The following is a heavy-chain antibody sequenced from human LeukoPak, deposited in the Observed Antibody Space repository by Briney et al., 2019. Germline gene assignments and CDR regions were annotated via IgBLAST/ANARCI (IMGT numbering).Heavy chain of an antibody. CDR2: ISYDGSNK. V-gene: IGHV3-30-3*01. CDR1: GFTFSSYA. CDR3: ALEIPPF. Sequence: GGSLRLSCAASGFTFSSYAMHWVRQAPGKGLEWVAVISYDGSNKYYADSVKGRFTISRDNSKNTLYLQMNSLRAEDTAVYYCALEIPPFWGQGTMVTVSS. J-gene: IGHJ3*01. D-gene: IGHD3-3*01.